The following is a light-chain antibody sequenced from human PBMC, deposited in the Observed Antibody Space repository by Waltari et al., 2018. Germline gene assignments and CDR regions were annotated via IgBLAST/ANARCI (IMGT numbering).Light chain of an antibody. Sequence: EIVLTQSPDTLSLSPGDRATISCRASQSVGRSLAWYQQKPGQAPGLLIFGASNRATGIPDRFSGSGSGTDFSLTISRLEPEDFAVYYCQHYVALPATFGQGTKVEIK. CDR2: GAS. CDR1: QSVGRS. CDR3: QHYVALPAT. J-gene: IGKJ1*01. V-gene: IGKV3-20*01.